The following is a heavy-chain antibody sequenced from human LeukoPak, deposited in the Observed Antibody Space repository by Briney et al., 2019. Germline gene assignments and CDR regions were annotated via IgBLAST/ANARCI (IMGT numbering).Heavy chain of an antibody. Sequence: SETLSLTCTVSGGSISSYYWSWIRRPPGKGLEWIGYIYYSGSTNYNPSLKSRVTIPVDTSKNQFSLKLSSVTAADTAVYYCARHLAAAGFDYWGQGTLVTVSS. V-gene: IGHV4-59*08. CDR3: ARHLAAAGFDY. J-gene: IGHJ4*02. CDR1: GGSISSYY. CDR2: IYYSGST. D-gene: IGHD6-13*01.